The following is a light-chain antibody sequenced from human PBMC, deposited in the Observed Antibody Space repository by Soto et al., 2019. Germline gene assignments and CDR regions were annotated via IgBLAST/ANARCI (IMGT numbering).Light chain of an antibody. J-gene: IGKJ3*01. CDR1: QGISNY. Sequence: DIQMTQSPSSLSASGGDRVTITCRVSQGISNYSAWYQQKPGKVPKLLICAAFTLQSRVPSLFSGSRSGTEFTLTISILQPEDVATYYGQRYNSAPFTFGRGTKVDI. CDR2: AAF. V-gene: IGKV1-27*01. CDR3: QRYNSAPFT.